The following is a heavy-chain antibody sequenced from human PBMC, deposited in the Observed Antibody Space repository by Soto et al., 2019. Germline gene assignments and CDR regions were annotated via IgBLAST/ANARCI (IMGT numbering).Heavy chain of an antibody. CDR3: ARIILRYSGSYYAGY. D-gene: IGHD1-26*01. J-gene: IGHJ4*02. Sequence: QVQLVQSGAEVKKPGASVKVSCKASGYTFTSYAMHWVRQAPGQRLEWMGWINAGNGNTKYSQKFQGRVTITRDTSASTAYMELGSLRSEDTAVYYCARIILRYSGSYYAGYWGQGTLVTVSS. CDR2: INAGNGNT. V-gene: IGHV1-3*01. CDR1: GYTFTSYA.